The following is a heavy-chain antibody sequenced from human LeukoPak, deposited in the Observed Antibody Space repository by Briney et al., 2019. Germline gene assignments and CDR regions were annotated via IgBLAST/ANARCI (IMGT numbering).Heavy chain of an antibody. CDR2: IIPIFGTA. D-gene: IGHD3-16*02. Sequence: EASVKVSCKASGGTFSSYAISWVRQAPGQGLEWMGGIIPIFGTANYAQKFQGRVTITADESTSTAYMELSSLRSEDTAVYYCARFGLGELSPLDYWGQGTLVTVSS. J-gene: IGHJ4*02. CDR3: ARFGLGELSPLDY. CDR1: GGTFSSYA. V-gene: IGHV1-69*13.